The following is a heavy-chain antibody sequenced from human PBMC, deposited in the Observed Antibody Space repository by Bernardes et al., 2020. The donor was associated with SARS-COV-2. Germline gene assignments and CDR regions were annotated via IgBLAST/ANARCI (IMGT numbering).Heavy chain of an antibody. CDR1: GFTFSSYT. CDR2: ITGSGGAT. CDR3: AKVVVPATISSFYGMDV. J-gene: IGHJ6*02. V-gene: IGHV3-23*01. D-gene: IGHD2-2*01. Sequence: GSLRLSCEVSGFTFSSYTMNWVRQAPGKGLEWVSGITGSGGATYYANSVKGRFTISRDNSKNTLYLQMNSLRAEDTAVYYCAKVVVPATISSFYGMDVWGQGTTLTVSS.